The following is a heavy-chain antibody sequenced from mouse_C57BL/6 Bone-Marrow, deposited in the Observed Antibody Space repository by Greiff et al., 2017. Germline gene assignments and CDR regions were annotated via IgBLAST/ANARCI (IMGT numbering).Heavy chain of an antibody. CDR3: AREGHYYGSSYAMDY. D-gene: IGHD1-1*01. CDR2: INYDGSST. Sequence: EVHLVESEGGLVQPGSSMKLSCTASGFTFSDYYMAWVRQVPEKGLEWVANINYDGSSTYYLDSLKSRFIISRDNAKNILYLQMSSLKSEDTATYYCAREGHYYGSSYAMDYWGQGTSVTVAS. V-gene: IGHV5-16*01. J-gene: IGHJ4*01. CDR1: GFTFSDYY.